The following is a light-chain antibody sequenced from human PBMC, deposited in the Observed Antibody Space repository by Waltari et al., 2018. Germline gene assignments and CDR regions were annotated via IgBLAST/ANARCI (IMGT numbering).Light chain of an antibody. J-gene: IGKJ2*01. CDR2: DAY. Sequence: DIQITQSPSPLSASAGDRVTITCQASQAIGNFLNWYQQKPGRAPNLLIYDAYNLETGVPSRFSGSGSGTHFTFTITSLQSEDIATYYCQQYDNFPFTFGQGTKVEIK. CDR3: QQYDNFPFT. CDR1: QAIGNF. V-gene: IGKV1-33*01.